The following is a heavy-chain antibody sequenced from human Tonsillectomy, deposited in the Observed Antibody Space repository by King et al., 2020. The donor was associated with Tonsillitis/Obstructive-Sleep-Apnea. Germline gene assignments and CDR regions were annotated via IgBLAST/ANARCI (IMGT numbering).Heavy chain of an antibody. D-gene: IGHD4-17*01. CDR1: GASISSTTYY. J-gene: IGHJ3*01. Sequence: QLQESGPGLVKPSETLSLTCTVSGASISSTTYYWGWIRQTPGKGLEWIGCIYYSGSTYYNPSLKSRVTISVDTSKNQFSLRLSSVTAADTAVYYCARPDRTSVLLDWGQGTMVTVSS. CDR2: IYYSGST. CDR3: ARPDRTSVLLD. V-gene: IGHV4-39*01.